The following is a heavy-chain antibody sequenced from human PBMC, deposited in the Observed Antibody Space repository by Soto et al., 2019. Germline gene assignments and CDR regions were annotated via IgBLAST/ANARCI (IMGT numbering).Heavy chain of an antibody. D-gene: IGHD1-26*01. V-gene: IGHV5-51*01. CDR2: IYPGDSDT. CDR3: ATQRHTPELLRGTNAFDI. CDR1: GYSFTSYW. J-gene: IGHJ3*02. Sequence: GESLKISCKGSGYSFTSYWIGWVRQMPGKGLEWMGIIYPGDSDTRYSPSFQGQVTISADKSISTAYLQWSSLKASHTAMYYCATQRHTPELLRGTNAFDIWGQGTMVTVSS.